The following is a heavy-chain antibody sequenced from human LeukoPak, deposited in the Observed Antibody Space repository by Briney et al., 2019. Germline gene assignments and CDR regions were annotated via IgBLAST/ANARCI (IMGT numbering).Heavy chain of an antibody. CDR3: AKVSGGWYVNDYFDY. CDR2: ISGSGGST. Sequence: PGGSLRLSCAASGFTFSSYAMSWVRQAPGKGLEWVSAISGSGGSTYYADSVKGRFTISRDNSKNTLYLQMNSLRAEDTAVYYCAKVSGGWYVNDYFDYWGQGTLVTVSS. V-gene: IGHV3-23*01. D-gene: IGHD6-19*01. J-gene: IGHJ4*02. CDR1: GFTFSSYA.